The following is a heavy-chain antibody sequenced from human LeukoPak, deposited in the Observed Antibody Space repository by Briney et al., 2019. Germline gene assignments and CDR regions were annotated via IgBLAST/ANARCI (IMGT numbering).Heavy chain of an antibody. D-gene: IGHD5-18*01. CDR3: ASTRNTAMDFDY. CDR2: IYSDGST. Sequence: PGGSLRLSCAASGFTFSSYDMHWVRQATGKGLEWVSVIYSDGSTFYADSVKGRFTISRDTSKTTVYLHMNSLRAEDTAMYYCASTRNTAMDFDYWGQGTLVTVSS. V-gene: IGHV3-66*01. J-gene: IGHJ4*02. CDR1: GFTFSSYD.